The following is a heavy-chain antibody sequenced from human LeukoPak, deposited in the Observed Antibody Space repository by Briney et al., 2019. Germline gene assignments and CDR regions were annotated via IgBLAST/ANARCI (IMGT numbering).Heavy chain of an antibody. V-gene: IGHV1-2*02. CDR1: GYTCTGYY. Sequence: ASVKVSCKASGYTCTGYYMHWVRQAPGQGLEWMGWINPNSGGTNYAQKFQGRVTMTRDTSISTAYMELSRLRSDDTAVYYCARARWLQYYFDYWGQGTLVTVSS. D-gene: IGHD5-24*01. J-gene: IGHJ4*02. CDR2: INPNSGGT. CDR3: ARARWLQYYFDY.